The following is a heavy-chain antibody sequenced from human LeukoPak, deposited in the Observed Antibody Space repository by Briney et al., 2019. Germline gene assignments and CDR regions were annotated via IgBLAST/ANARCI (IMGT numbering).Heavy chain of an antibody. Sequence: GGSLRLSCAASGFTSSSYGMSWVRQAPGKGLQWVSAITATADVTYYTDAVKGRFIISRDNSKNTLYLQMNSLRVDDTAMYYCARGSSADKYWGQGTLVAVSS. J-gene: IGHJ4*02. V-gene: IGHV3-23*01. CDR1: GFTSSSYG. CDR3: ARGSSADKY. D-gene: IGHD6-25*01. CDR2: ITATADVT.